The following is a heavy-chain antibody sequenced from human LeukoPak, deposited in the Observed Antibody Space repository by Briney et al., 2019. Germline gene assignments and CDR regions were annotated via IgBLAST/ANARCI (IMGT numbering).Heavy chain of an antibody. J-gene: IGHJ3*02. V-gene: IGHV3-48*04. CDR1: GLPFSSYS. CDR3: ARDDASYCGGDCYSDDAFDI. CDR2: IITSSTTI. Sequence: GGPLRLSCEASGLPFSSYSMNWVRQAPGRGLEWLSSIITSSTTIYYADSVKGRFTISRDNAKNSLYLQMNSLRAEDKAVYYCARDDASYCGGDCYSDDAFDIWGQGTMVTVSS. D-gene: IGHD2-21*02.